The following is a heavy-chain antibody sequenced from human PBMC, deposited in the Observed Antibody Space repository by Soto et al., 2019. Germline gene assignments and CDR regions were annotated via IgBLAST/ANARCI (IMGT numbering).Heavy chain of an antibody. CDR1: VFTFSSYA. D-gene: IGHD2-2*02. CDR3: AKGLCCSSTSCYTPDYYYYYGMDV. J-gene: IGHJ6*02. CDR2: ISGSGGST. V-gene: IGHV3-23*01. Sequence: PGGSLRLSCAASVFTFSSYAMSWVRQAPGKGLEWVSAISGSGGSTYYADSVKGRFTISRDNSKNTLYLQVNSLRAEDTAVYYCAKGLCCSSTSCYTPDYYYYYGMDVWGQGTTVTVSS.